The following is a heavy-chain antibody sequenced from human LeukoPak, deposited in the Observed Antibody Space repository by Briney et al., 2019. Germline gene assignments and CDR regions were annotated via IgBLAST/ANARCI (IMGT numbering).Heavy chain of an antibody. J-gene: IGHJ6*02. CDR2: ISSSGSTI. D-gene: IGHD2-21*02. V-gene: IGHV3-11*01. CDR1: GFTFSDYY. Sequence: GGSLRLSCAASGFTFSDYYMSWIRQASGKGLEWVSYISSSGSTIYYADSVKGRFTISRDNAKNSLYLQMNSLRAEDTAVYYCARVTDYYYYGMDVWGQGTTVTVSS. CDR3: ARVTDYYYYGMDV.